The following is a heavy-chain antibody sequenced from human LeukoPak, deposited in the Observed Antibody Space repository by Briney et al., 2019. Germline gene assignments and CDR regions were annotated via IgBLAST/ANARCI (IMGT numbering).Heavy chain of an antibody. CDR3: ARDMAPDYYDSSGYQVGFDY. Sequence: SQTLSLTCAISGDSVSSNSAAWNWIRQSPSRGLEWLGRTYYWSKWYNDYAVSVKSRITINPDTSKNQFSLQLNSVTPEDTAVYYCARDMAPDYYDSSGYQVGFDYWGQGTLVTVSS. CDR2: TYYWSKWYN. V-gene: IGHV6-1*01. CDR1: GDSVSSNSAA. D-gene: IGHD3-22*01. J-gene: IGHJ4*02.